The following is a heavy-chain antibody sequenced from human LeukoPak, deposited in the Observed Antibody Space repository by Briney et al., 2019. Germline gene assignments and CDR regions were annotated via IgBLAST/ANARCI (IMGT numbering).Heavy chain of an antibody. CDR2: TYYRSKWFD. V-gene: IGHV6-1*01. CDR1: GDSVSSDRAA. J-gene: IGHJ6*02. CDR3: ARTTVYDGSKYYGLDV. Sequence: QTLSLTCAISGDSVSSDRAAWNWIRQSPSRGLEWLGRTYYRSKWFDEYAVSVKSRITIKPDTSRNQFSLHLNSVTPEDTAVYFCARTTVYDGSKYYGLDVWGQGTTVTVSS. D-gene: IGHD5/OR15-5a*01.